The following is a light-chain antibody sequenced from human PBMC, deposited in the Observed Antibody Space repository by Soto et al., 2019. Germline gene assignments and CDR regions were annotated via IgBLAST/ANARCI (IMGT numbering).Light chain of an antibody. CDR2: GAS. J-gene: IGKJ1*01. Sequence: EIVLTQSPATLSLSPGERATLSCRASQSVSRYLVWYQQKLGQAPRLLIYGASTRATGIPDRFSGSGSGTDFTLTISRLEPEDFAVYYCQQYGSSSWTFGQGTKVDI. CDR1: QSVSRY. CDR3: QQYGSSSWT. V-gene: IGKV3-20*01.